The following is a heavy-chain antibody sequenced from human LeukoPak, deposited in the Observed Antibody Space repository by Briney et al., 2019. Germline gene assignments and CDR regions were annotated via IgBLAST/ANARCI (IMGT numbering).Heavy chain of an antibody. CDR1: GGSITNLNFY. J-gene: IGHJ4*02. D-gene: IGHD5-24*01. V-gene: IGHV4-61*02. Sequence: PSQTLSLTCTVSGGSITNLNFYWTWIRQPAGKRLEWIGRIYTSGSTNYNPSLKSRVTISVDTSKNQFSLKLSSVTAADTAVYYCARAEMANEGYFDYWGQGTLVTVSS. CDR2: IYTSGST. CDR3: ARAEMANEGYFDY.